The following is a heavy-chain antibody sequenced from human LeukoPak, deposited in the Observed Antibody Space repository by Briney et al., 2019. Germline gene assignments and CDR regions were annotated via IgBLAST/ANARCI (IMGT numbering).Heavy chain of an antibody. D-gene: IGHD6-13*01. CDR2: INWNGGST. J-gene: IGHJ6*03. Sequence: GGSLRLSCAAAGFNFDDHGMSWVRQAPGKGLEWVSGINWNGGSTGYADSVKGRFSISRDNAQNSLYLQMNSLRAEDTALYHCARAADGTWGYYYYMDVWGKGTTVTVSS. CDR1: GFNFDDHG. V-gene: IGHV3-20*01. CDR3: ARAADGTWGYYYYMDV.